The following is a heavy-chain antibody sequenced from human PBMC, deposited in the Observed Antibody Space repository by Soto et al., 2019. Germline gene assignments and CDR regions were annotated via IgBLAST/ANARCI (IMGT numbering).Heavy chain of an antibody. Sequence: GGSLRLSCGASGFTFANYAMSWVRQAPGKGLECVSAISGSGGTTYYSDSVKGRFTISRDNSKNTVYLQMNDLRVEDAAEYFCAKDSWAIFGVPAGEYYAMDVWGQGTTVTVSS. CDR3: AKDSWAIFGVPAGEYYAMDV. D-gene: IGHD3-3*01. J-gene: IGHJ6*02. V-gene: IGHV3-23*01. CDR2: ISGSGGTT. CDR1: GFTFANYA.